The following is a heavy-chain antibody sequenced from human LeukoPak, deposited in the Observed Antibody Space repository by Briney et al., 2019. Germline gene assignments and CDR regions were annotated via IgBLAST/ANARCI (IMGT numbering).Heavy chain of an antibody. Sequence: SQTLSLTCTVSGGSISSGSYYWSWIRQPAGKGLEWIGRIYTSGSTNYNPSLKSRVTISVDTSKNQFSLKLSSVTAADTAVYYCAREEGEDFWSGLPHGESFFQHWGQGTLVTVSS. V-gene: IGHV4-61*02. CDR3: AREEGEDFWSGLPHGESFFQH. CDR2: IYTSGST. CDR1: GGSISSGSYY. D-gene: IGHD3-3*01. J-gene: IGHJ1*01.